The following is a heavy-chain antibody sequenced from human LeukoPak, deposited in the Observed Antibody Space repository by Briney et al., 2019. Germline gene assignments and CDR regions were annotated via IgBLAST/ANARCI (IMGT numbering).Heavy chain of an antibody. CDR2: ISSSSSYI. Sequence: GGSLRLSCAASGFTFSSYSMNWVRQAPGKGLEWVSSISSSSSYIYYADSVKGRFTISRDNAKNSLYLQMNSLRAEDTAVYYCARTAGPTTIFGVVTPHFDYWGQGTLVTVSS. J-gene: IGHJ4*02. CDR1: GFTFSSYS. CDR3: ARTAGPTTIFGVVTPHFDY. D-gene: IGHD3-3*01. V-gene: IGHV3-21*01.